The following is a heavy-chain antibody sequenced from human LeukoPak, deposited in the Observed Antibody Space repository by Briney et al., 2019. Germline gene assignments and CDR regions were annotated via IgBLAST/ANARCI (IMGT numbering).Heavy chain of an antibody. CDR2: TYYRSTWYN. V-gene: IGHV6-1*01. CDR3: ARRLTQYDCFDP. D-gene: IGHD2-2*01. Sequence: SQTLSLTCAISGDGVSSNSVTWNWIRQSSSRGLEWLGRTYYRSTWYNDYAVSVRGRITVNPDTSKNQFSLHLNSVTPEDTAVYYCARRLTQYDCFDPWGQGILVTVSS. J-gene: IGHJ5*02. CDR1: GDGVSSNSVT.